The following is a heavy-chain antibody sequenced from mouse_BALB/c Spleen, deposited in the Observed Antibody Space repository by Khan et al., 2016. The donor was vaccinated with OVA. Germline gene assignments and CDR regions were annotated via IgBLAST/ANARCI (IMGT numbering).Heavy chain of an antibody. Sequence: EVQLQESGPGLVKPSQSLSLTCTVTGYSITRDYAWNWIRQFPGNKLEWMGYISNSGSTSYNPSLKSRISITRDTSKNQFFLQLNSVTTEDTSTYYCARELGRYYAMDYWGQGTSVTVSS. CDR2: ISNSGST. CDR3: ARELGRYYAMDY. CDR1: GYSITRDYA. D-gene: IGHD4-1*01. J-gene: IGHJ4*01. V-gene: IGHV3-2*02.